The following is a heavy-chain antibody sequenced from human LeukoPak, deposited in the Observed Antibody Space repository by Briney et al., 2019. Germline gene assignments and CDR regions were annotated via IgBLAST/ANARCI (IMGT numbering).Heavy chain of an antibody. V-gene: IGHV4-59*12. CDR1: GGSISTDY. D-gene: IGHD1-26*01. Sequence: SETLTLTCAFSGGSISTDYWSWVRQPPGQGLEWIGEISLTGRTNYNPSLIGRVIMSLDESRNQLSLTLTSVTAADTAMYYCTRESGPYCPFGYWGRGT. CDR3: TRESGPYCPFGY. CDR2: ISLTGRT. J-gene: IGHJ1*01.